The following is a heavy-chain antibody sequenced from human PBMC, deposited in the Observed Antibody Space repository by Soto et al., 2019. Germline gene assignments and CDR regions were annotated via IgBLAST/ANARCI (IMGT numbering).Heavy chain of an antibody. CDR1: GYTFTSYG. CDR2: ISAYNGNT. CDR3: AIVFQLERLVNWFDP. Sequence: ASVKVSCKASGYTFTSYGISWGRQAPGQGLEWMGWISAYNGNTNYAQKLQGRVTMTTDTSTSTAYMELRSLRSDDTAVYYCAIVFQLERLVNWFDPWGPGPLVTVFS. J-gene: IGHJ5*02. V-gene: IGHV1-18*01. D-gene: IGHD1-1*01.